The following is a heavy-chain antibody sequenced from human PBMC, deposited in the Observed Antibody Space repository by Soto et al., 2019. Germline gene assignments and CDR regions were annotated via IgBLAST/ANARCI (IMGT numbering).Heavy chain of an antibody. D-gene: IGHD2-2*01. Sequence: QVQLQESGPGLVKPSQTLSLTCTVSGGSISSGGYYWSWIRQHPGKGLEWIGYIYYSGSTYYNPSLKSRVTISVDTSKNQFSLKLSSVTAADTAVYYCARTNWDRVLCSSTSCYLYWFDPWGQGTLVTVSS. V-gene: IGHV4-31*03. CDR1: GGSISSGGYY. CDR2: IYYSGST. J-gene: IGHJ5*02. CDR3: ARTNWDRVLCSSTSCYLYWFDP.